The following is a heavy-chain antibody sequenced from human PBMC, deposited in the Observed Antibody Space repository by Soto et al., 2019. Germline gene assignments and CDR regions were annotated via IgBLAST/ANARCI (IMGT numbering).Heavy chain of an antibody. Sequence: SETLSLTCTVSGGSIGTSTHYWGWIRQPPGKGLEWIGSIYYSANTYYNPSLKSRVTISVDTSKSQFSLRLNSVTAADTAIYYCARLGAVTTSLSFLDYWGQGALVTVSS. CDR2: IYYSANT. CDR3: ARLGAVTTSLSFLDY. V-gene: IGHV4-39*01. J-gene: IGHJ4*02. D-gene: IGHD3-16*01. CDR1: GGSIGTSTHY.